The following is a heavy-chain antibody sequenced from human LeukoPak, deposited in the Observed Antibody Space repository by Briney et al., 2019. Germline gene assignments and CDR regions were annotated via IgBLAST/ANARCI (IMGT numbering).Heavy chain of an antibody. CDR1: GYTLTELS. J-gene: IGHJ4*02. CDR2: FDPEDGET. Sequence: ASVKVSRKVSGYTLTELSMHWVRQAPGKGLEWMGGFDPEDGETIYAQKFQGRVTMTEDTSTDTAYMELSSLRSEDTAVYYCATDRLRYFDWSFDYWGQGTLVTVSS. V-gene: IGHV1-24*01. D-gene: IGHD3-9*01. CDR3: ATDRLRYFDWSFDY.